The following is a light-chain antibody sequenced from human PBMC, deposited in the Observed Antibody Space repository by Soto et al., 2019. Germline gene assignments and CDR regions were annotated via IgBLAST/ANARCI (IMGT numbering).Light chain of an antibody. CDR2: RNN. CDR1: SSNIGSNY. V-gene: IGLV1-47*01. CDR3: AAWDDSLSAHNYA. Sequence: QSVLTQPPSASGTPGQRVTISCSGSSSNIGSNYVYWYQQLPGTAPKLLIYRNNQRPSGVPDRFSGSKSGTSASLAISGLRSEDEADYYCAAWDDSLSAHNYAFGTGTKVTVL. J-gene: IGLJ1*01.